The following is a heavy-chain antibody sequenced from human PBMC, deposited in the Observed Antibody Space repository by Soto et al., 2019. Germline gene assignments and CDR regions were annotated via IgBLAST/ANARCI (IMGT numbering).Heavy chain of an antibody. J-gene: IGHJ1*01. D-gene: IGHD2-8*02. Sequence: PSETLSLTCAVYGGSLSGYYWNWIRRPPGKGLEWIGEINHSGSTNYNPSLKGRVTISVDTSKSQFSLKLDSVTAADTAVYYCSRGRTAYWGQGTLVTVSS. V-gene: IGHV4-34*01. CDR2: INHSGST. CDR1: GGSLSGYY. CDR3: SRGRTAY.